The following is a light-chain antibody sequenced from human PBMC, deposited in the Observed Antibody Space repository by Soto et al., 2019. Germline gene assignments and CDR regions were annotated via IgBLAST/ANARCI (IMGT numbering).Light chain of an antibody. CDR1: SSDVGFYNY. V-gene: IGLV2-14*03. CDR3: SSYTGSSALYV. CDR2: DVS. J-gene: IGLJ1*01. Sequence: QSALTQPPSAPGSPGQAVTISCPATSSDVGFYNYVSWYQQHPGKAPKLMIYDVSNRPSGVSNRFSASKSGITASLTISGLQAEDEADYYCSSYTGSSALYVFGTGTKVTVL.